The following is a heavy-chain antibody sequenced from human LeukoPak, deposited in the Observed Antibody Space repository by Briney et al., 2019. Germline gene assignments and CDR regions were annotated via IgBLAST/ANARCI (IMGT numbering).Heavy chain of an antibody. CDR3: ARRHHDFWSGPDY. CDR2: ISSSSYI. D-gene: IGHD3-3*01. CDR1: GFTFSSYR. V-gene: IGHV3-21*01. Sequence: GGSLRLSCAASGFTFSSYRMNWVRQAPGKGLEWVSSISSSSYIYYADSVKGRFTISRDNAKNSLYLQMNSLRAEDTAVYYCARRHHDFWSGPDYWGQGTLVTVSS. J-gene: IGHJ4*02.